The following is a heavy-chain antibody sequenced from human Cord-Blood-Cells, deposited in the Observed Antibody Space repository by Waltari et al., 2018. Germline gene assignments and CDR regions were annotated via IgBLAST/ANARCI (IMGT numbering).Heavy chain of an antibody. V-gene: IGHV4-31*03. CDR3: ARDGRGGDWGNFDY. D-gene: IGHD2-21*01. CDR1: GGSISSGGYY. Sequence: QVQLQESGPGLVKPSQTLSPPCTVSGGSISSGGYYWSWIRQHPGKGLEWIGYIYYSGSTYYNPSLKSRVTISVDTSKNQFSLKLSSVTAADTAVYYCARDGRGGDWGNFDYWGQGTLVTVSS. J-gene: IGHJ4*02. CDR2: IYYSGST.